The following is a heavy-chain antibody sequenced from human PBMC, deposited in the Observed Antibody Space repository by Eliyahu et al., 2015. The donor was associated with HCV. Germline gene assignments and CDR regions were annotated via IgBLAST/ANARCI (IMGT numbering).Heavy chain of an antibody. Sequence: EVQLVESGGGXVKPGGXXRLSCVASGITFRIYDMHWVRQAPGKGLEWVSFISNSNDNIQYADSVKGRFTISRDNAKNSLYLQMNSLRAEDTAVYHCAATVGHWGQGTLVTVSS. D-gene: IGHD4-23*01. CDR3: AATVGH. V-gene: IGHV3-21*06. J-gene: IGHJ4*02. CDR1: GITFRIYD. CDR2: ISNSNDNI.